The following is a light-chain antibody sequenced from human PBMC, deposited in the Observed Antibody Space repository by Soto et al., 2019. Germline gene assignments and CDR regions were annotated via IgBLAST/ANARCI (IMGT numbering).Light chain of an antibody. V-gene: IGKV1-39*01. CDR1: HDISTY. J-gene: IGKJ4*01. CDR2: SAS. Sequence: DITMTQSPSSLSAAVGDRVTITCRASHDISTYLCWYQQRPGKAPKLLMYSASILQSGVPPRFSGSGSGTDFTLTISSLQPEDIATYYCQQSFNTLTFGGGTKVEIK. CDR3: QQSFNTLT.